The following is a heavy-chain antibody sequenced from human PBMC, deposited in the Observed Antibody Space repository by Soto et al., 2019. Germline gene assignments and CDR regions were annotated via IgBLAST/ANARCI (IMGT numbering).Heavy chain of an antibody. CDR3: ARERVEDTSSFDY. J-gene: IGHJ4*02. CDR2: INPNSGGT. CDR1: GYTFTGYY. Sequence: ASVKVSCKASGYTFTGYYMHWVRQAPGQGLEWMGWINPNSGGTNYAQKFQGWATMTRDTSISTAYMELSRLRSDDTAVYYCARERVEDTSSFDYWGQGTLVTVSS. D-gene: IGHD3-3*01. V-gene: IGHV1-2*04.